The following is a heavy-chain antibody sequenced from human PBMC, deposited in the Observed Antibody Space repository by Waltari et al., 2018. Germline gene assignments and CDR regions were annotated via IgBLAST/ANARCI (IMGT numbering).Heavy chain of an antibody. CDR1: GGSISSSSYY. V-gene: IGHV4-39*07. CDR2: IYYSGRT. J-gene: IGHJ4*02. D-gene: IGHD6-13*01. CDR3: ARERDSSSSDY. Sequence: QLQLQESGPGLVKPSETLSLTCTVSGGSISSSSYYWGWIRQPPGKGLEWIVSIYYSGRTYYNASLKSRVTISVDTSKNQCSLKLSSVTAADTAVYYCARERDSSSSDYWGQGTLVTVSS.